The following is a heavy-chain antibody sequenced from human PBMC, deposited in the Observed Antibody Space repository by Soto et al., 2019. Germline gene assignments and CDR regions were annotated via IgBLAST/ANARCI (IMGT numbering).Heavy chain of an antibody. Sequence: SETLSLTCTVSGGSISSDYWSWIRQPAGEGLEWIGRIYSSGSTNYNPSLQSRVTMSVDTSKNQFSLKLTSVTAADTAVYYCARDDRTPPGGMDVWSQGTTVTVCS. CDR1: GGSISSDY. D-gene: IGHD1-1*01. CDR3: ARDDRTPPGGMDV. V-gene: IGHV4-4*07. J-gene: IGHJ6*02. CDR2: IYSSGST.